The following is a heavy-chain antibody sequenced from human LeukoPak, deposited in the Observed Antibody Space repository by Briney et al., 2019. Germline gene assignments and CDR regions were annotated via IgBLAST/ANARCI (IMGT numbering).Heavy chain of an antibody. CDR1: GFTFSNYE. Sequence: PGGSLRLSCAASGFTFSNYEFNWVRQAPGKGLEWVSYISSSGRNIYYADSVKGRFTISRDNAKNSLYLQMNSLRAEDTAVYYCARDLVQLWSKDFWGQGTLVIVSS. CDR3: ARDLVQLWSKDF. CDR2: ISSSGRNI. J-gene: IGHJ4*02. D-gene: IGHD5-18*01. V-gene: IGHV3-48*03.